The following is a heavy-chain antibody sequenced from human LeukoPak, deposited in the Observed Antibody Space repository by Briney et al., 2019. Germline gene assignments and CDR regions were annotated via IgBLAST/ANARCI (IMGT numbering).Heavy chain of an antibody. J-gene: IGHJ4*02. D-gene: IGHD3-16*02. Sequence: PSETLSLTCTVSGGSISSYYWSWIRQPAGKGLEWIGRIYTSGSTNYNPSLTSRVTMSVDTSKHQFSLKLSSVTAADTAVYYCARESDYVWGSYLTHDYWGQGTLVTVSS. CDR3: ARESDYVWGSYLTHDY. V-gene: IGHV4-4*07. CDR1: GGSISSYY. CDR2: IYTSGST.